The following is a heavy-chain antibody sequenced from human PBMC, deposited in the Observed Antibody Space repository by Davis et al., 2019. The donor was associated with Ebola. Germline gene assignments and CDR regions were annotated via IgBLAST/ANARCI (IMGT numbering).Heavy chain of an antibody. CDR3: PVGHYSSPNG. J-gene: IGHJ4*02. V-gene: IGHV3-23*01. D-gene: IGHD4-11*01. CDR2: ISNTGGST. CDR1: GFTFTSYS. Sequence: PGGSLRLSCAASGFTFTSYSMSWVRQAPGKGVEWVAGISNTGGSTYYAGSVKGRFTISGDISKNTFYLQMHTLRAEDTAVYYCPVGHYSSPNGWGQGVLVTVSS.